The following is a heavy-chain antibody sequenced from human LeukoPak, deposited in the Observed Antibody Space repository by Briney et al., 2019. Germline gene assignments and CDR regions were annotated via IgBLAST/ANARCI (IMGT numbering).Heavy chain of an antibody. D-gene: IGHD3-10*01. Sequence: SETLSLTCAVYGGSFSGYYWSWIRQPPGKGLEWIAEINHSGSTNYNPSLKSRVTMSVDTSKNQFSLKLSSVTAADTAVYYCARAVGSGSFQTYYYYMDVWGKGTTVTISS. CDR3: ARAVGSGSFQTYYYYMDV. CDR2: INHSGST. CDR1: GGSFSGYY. J-gene: IGHJ6*03. V-gene: IGHV4-34*01.